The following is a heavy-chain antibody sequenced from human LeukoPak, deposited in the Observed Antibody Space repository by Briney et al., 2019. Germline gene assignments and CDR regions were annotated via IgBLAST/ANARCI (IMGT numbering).Heavy chain of an antibody. CDR2: MNQDGSAK. D-gene: IGHD3-16*01. Sequence: PGGSLRLSCAASGFTFSDSWMSWVRQAPEKGLEWVANMNQDGSAKDYVDSVKGRFTISRDNARNSLYLQMSSLRAEDTAVYYCATYTHWVAGDVWGQGTTVTVSS. CDR3: ATYTHWVAGDV. CDR1: GFTFSDSW. V-gene: IGHV3-7*01. J-gene: IGHJ6*02.